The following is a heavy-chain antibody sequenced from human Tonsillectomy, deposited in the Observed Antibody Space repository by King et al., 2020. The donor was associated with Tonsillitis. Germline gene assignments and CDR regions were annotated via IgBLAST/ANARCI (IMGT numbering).Heavy chain of an antibody. Sequence: VQLQQWGAGLLKPAETLSLTCAVYGGSFSGYHWSWIRQPPGKGLEWIGEINHSGSNNYNPSLKSRVTISIDTSKNQFSLKLISVTAADTAVYYCARVDDYWGQGTLVTVSS. J-gene: IGHJ4*02. V-gene: IGHV4-34*01. CDR2: INHSGSN. CDR1: GGSFSGYH. CDR3: ARVDDY.